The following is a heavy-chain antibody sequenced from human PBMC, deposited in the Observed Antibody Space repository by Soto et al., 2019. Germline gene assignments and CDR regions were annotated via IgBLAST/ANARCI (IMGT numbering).Heavy chain of an antibody. J-gene: IGHJ4*02. CDR2: ISYDGSNK. D-gene: IGHD1-26*01. CDR3: AKDLDSGSDY. Sequence: SCRASGYTFTIYGMHWVRQAPGKGLEWVAVISYDGSNKYYADSVKGRFTISRDNSKNTLYLQMNSLRAEDTAVYYCAKDLDSGSDYCGQGTLVTVSS. CDR1: GYTFTIYG. V-gene: IGHV3-30*18.